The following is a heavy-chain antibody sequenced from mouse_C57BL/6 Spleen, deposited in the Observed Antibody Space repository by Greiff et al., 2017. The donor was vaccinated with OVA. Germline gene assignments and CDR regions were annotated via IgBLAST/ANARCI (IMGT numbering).Heavy chain of an antibody. J-gene: IGHJ2*01. CDR3: ARENSTVVAPFDY. V-gene: IGHV1-80*01. CDR2: IYPGDGDT. CDR1: GYAFSSYW. Sequence: LQLQQSGAELVKPGASVKISCKASGYAFSSYWMNWVKQRPGKGLEWIGQIYPGDGDTNYNGKFKGKATLTADKSSSTAYMQLSSLTSEDSAVYFCARENSTVVAPFDYWGQGTTLTVSS. D-gene: IGHD1-1*01.